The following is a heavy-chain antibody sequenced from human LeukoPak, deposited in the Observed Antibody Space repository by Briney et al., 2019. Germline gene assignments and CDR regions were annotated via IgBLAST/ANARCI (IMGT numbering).Heavy chain of an antibody. CDR3: AGVDDFWSGHYYYGMDV. CDR1: GGSISSYY. J-gene: IGHJ6*02. D-gene: IGHD3-3*01. Sequence: PSETLSLTCTVSGGSISSYYWSWIRQPPGKGLEWIGYIYYSGSTNYNPSLKSRVTISVDTSKNQFSLKLSSVTAADTAVYYCAGVDDFWSGHYYYGMDVWGQGTTVTVSS. V-gene: IGHV4-59*01. CDR2: IYYSGST.